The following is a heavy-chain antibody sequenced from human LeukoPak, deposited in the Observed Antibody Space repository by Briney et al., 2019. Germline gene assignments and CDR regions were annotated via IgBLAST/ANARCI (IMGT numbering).Heavy chain of an antibody. CDR1: GGSISSYY. J-gene: IGHJ4*02. Sequence: SETLSLTCTVSGGSISSYYWSWIRQPPGKGLEWIGYIYYRSTNYNPSLKSRVTISIDTSKNQLSLKLSSVTAADTAVYYCARHYDNDGYYNAHFDYWGQGTLATVSS. CDR3: ARHYDNDGYYNAHFDY. V-gene: IGHV4-59*08. D-gene: IGHD3-22*01. CDR2: IYYRST.